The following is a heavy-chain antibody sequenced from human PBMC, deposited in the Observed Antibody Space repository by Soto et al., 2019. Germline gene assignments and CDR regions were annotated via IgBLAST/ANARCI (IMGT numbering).Heavy chain of an antibody. D-gene: IGHD1-20*01. Sequence: ASVKVSCKASGYTFTSYAMHWVRQAPGQRREWMGWINAGNGNTKYSQKFQGRVTITRDTSASTAYMELSSLRSEDTAVYYCARQYNWNPFFYYYGMDVWGQGXTVTVSS. CDR2: INAGNGNT. J-gene: IGHJ6*02. CDR1: GYTFTSYA. V-gene: IGHV1-3*01. CDR3: ARQYNWNPFFYYYGMDV.